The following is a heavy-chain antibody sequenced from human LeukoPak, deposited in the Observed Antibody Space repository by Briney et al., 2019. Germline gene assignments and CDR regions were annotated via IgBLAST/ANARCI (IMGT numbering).Heavy chain of an antibody. Sequence: PGRSLRLSCAASGFTFDDYAMHWVRQAPGKGLEWVSGISWNSGSIGYADSVKGRFTISRDNAKNSLYLQMNRLRAEDTALYYCAREQLGGPDVWGQGTLVTVSS. CDR2: ISWNSGSI. CDR1: GFTFDDYA. J-gene: IGHJ4*02. CDR3: AREQLGGPDV. V-gene: IGHV3-9*01. D-gene: IGHD7-27*01.